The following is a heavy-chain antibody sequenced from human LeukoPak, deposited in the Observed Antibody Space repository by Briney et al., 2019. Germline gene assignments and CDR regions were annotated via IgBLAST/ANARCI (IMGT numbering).Heavy chain of an antibody. CDR1: GITFSSYS. Sequence: GGSPRLSCGASGITFSSYSMNWVRQAPGKGLEWVSYISSSGSTKYYADSVKGRFTISRDNARNSLYLQMNSLRAEDTAVYYCARDWVYKIDYWGRGALVTVSS. V-gene: IGHV3-48*01. CDR3: ARDWVYKIDY. J-gene: IGHJ4*02. D-gene: IGHD5-24*01. CDR2: ISSSGSTK.